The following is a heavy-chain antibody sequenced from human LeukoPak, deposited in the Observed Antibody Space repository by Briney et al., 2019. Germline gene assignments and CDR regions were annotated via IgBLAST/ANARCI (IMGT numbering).Heavy chain of an antibody. V-gene: IGHV4-61*02. D-gene: IGHD6-19*01. CDR2: IYTSGST. J-gene: IGHJ4*02. CDR3: ARGDHGSGWYRVGPWRPYYFDY. CDR1: GGSISSGSYY. Sequence: SETLSLTCTVSGGSISSGSYYWSWIRQPAGKGLEWIGRIYTSGSTNYNPSLKSRVTISVDTSKNQFSLKLSSVTAADTAVYYCARGDHGSGWYRVGPWRPYYFDYWGQGTLDTVSS.